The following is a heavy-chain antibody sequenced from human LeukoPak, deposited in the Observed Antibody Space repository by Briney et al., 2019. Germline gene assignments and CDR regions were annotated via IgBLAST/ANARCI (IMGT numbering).Heavy chain of an antibody. J-gene: IGHJ4*02. CDR1: GFTFSNYA. V-gene: IGHV3-66*01. CDR3: ARGAVAAAGKRGAFDY. CDR2: IYIGGST. D-gene: IGHD6-13*01. Sequence: GGSLRLSCAASGFTFSNYAMSWVRQAPGKGLEWVSVIYIGGSTYNADSVKGRFTISRDNSKNTLYLQMNNLRAEDTAVYYCARGAVAAAGKRGAFDYWGQGTLVAVSS.